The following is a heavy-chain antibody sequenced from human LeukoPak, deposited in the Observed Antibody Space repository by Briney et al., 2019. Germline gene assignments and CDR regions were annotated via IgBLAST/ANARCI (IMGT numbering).Heavy chain of an antibody. D-gene: IGHD2-2*01. Sequence: GGSLRLSCAASGFTFSGYSMNWVRQAPGKGLEWVSYISSSSSTIYYADSVKGRFTISRDNAKNSLYLQMNSLRDEDTAVYYRARDRCSSTSCSCNYWGQGTLVTVSS. CDR3: ARDRCSSTSCSCNY. J-gene: IGHJ4*02. V-gene: IGHV3-48*02. CDR2: ISSSSSTI. CDR1: GFTFSGYS.